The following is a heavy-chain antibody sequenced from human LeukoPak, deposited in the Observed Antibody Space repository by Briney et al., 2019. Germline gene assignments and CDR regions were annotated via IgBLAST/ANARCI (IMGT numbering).Heavy chain of an antibody. CDR1: GGSISSYY. CDR3: ARATPRYCTNGVCYIVPPTFDP. D-gene: IGHD2-8*01. J-gene: IGHJ5*02. Sequence: SETLSPTCTVSGGSISSYYWSWIRQPPGKGLEWIGYIYYSGSTNYNPSLKSRVTISVDTSKNQFSLKLSSVTAADTAVYYCARATPRYCTNGVCYIVPPTFDPWGQGTLVTVSS. CDR2: IYYSGST. V-gene: IGHV4-59*01.